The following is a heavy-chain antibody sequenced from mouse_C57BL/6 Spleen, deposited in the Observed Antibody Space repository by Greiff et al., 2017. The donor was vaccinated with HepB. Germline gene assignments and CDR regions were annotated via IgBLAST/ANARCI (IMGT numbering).Heavy chain of an antibody. CDR2: IDPSDSYT. CDR3: ARSRDPYWYFDV. J-gene: IGHJ1*03. Sequence: QVQLQQPGAELVKPGASVKLSCKASGYTFTSYWMQWVKQRPGQGLEWIGEIDPSDSYTNYNQKFKGKATLTVDTSSSTAYMQLSSLTSEDSAVYYCARSRDPYWYFDVWGTGTTVTVSS. V-gene: IGHV1-50*01. CDR1: GYTFTSYW.